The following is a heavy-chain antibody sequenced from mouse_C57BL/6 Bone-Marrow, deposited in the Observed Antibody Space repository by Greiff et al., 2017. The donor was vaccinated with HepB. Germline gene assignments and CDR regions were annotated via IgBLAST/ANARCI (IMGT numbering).Heavy chain of an antibody. D-gene: IGHD2-3*01. Sequence: EVQLVESGGGLVQPGGSLSLSCAASGFTFTDYYMSWVRQPPGKALEWLGFIRNKANGYTTEYSASVKGRFTISRDNSQSILYLQMNALRAEDMATYYCARYFGQYDGYSFAYWGQGTLVTVSA. CDR2: IRNKANGYTT. CDR3: ARYFGQYDGYSFAY. CDR1: GFTFTDYY. J-gene: IGHJ3*01. V-gene: IGHV7-3*01.